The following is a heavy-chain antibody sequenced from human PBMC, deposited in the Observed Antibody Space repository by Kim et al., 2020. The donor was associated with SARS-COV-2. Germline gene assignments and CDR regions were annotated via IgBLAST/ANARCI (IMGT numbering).Heavy chain of an antibody. Sequence: ESLKISCKGSGYSFTSYWISWVRQMPGKGLEWMGRIDPSDSYTNYSPSFQGHVTISADKSISTAYLQWSSLKASDTAMYYCARLDWNYGLENAFDIWGQGTMVTVSS. CDR1: GYSFTSYW. D-gene: IGHD1-7*01. V-gene: IGHV5-10-1*01. J-gene: IGHJ3*02. CDR2: IDPSDSYT. CDR3: ARLDWNYGLENAFDI.